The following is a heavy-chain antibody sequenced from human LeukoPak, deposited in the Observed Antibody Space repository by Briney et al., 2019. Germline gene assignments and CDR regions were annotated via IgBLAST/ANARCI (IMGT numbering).Heavy chain of an antibody. CDR1: GFTFDDYA. J-gene: IGHJ1*01. CDR3: AKDSAMVRGVSLQH. Sequence: GGSLRLSCAASGFTFDDYAMRWVRQAPGKGLEWVSGISWNSGSIGYADSVKGRFTISRDNAKNSLYLQMNSLRAKDTALYYSAKDSAMVRGVSLQHWGQGTLVTVSS. CDR2: ISWNSGSI. V-gene: IGHV3-9*01. D-gene: IGHD3-10*01.